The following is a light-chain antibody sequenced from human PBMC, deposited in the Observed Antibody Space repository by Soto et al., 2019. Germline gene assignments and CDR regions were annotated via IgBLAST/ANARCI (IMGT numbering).Light chain of an antibody. CDR3: QQRSHWPPT. J-gene: IGKJ4*02. V-gene: IGKV3-11*01. CDR2: AAS. Sequence: EIVLTQSPATLSLSPGERATLSCRASQSVSSYLAWYQQKPGQAPRLLIYAASTRATGVPGRFSGSGSGTDFTLTISSLEPEDFAVYYCQQRSHWPPTFGEGTKVDI. CDR1: QSVSSY.